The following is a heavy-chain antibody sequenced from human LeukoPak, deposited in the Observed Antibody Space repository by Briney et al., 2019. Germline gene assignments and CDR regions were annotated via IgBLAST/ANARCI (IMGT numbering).Heavy chain of an antibody. CDR2: VNHSGST. CDR3: ARGRGAVAGYFDY. D-gene: IGHD6-19*01. V-gene: IGHV4-34*01. Sequence: SGTLSLTCAVYGGSFSGYYWSWIRQPPGKGLEWIGEVNHSGSTNYNPSLKSRVTISVDTSKNQFSLKLSSVTAADTAVFHCARGRGAVAGYFDYWGQGALVTVSS. J-gene: IGHJ4*02. CDR1: GGSFSGYY.